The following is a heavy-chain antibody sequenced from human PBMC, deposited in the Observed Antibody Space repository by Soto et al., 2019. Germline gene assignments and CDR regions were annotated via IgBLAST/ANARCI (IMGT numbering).Heavy chain of an antibody. Sequence: TSETLSLTCTVSGGSISSYYWSWIRQPPGKGLEWIGYIYYSGSTNYNPSLKSRVTISVDTSKNQFSLKLSSVTAADTAVYYCARQRPTDGRWEFANYYGMDVWGQGTPVTVSS. CDR3: ARQRPTDGRWEFANYYGMDV. J-gene: IGHJ6*02. D-gene: IGHD1-26*01. V-gene: IGHV4-59*08. CDR2: IYYSGST. CDR1: GGSISSYY.